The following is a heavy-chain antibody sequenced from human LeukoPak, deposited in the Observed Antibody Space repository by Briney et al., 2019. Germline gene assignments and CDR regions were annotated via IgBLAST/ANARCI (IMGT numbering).Heavy chain of an antibody. CDR3: ARDAGWFRFDY. V-gene: IGHV3-9*01. CDR2: ISWNSGSI. CDR1: GFTFDDYA. J-gene: IGHJ4*02. D-gene: IGHD2-15*01. Sequence: GGSLRLSCAASGFTFDDYAMHWVRQAPGKGLEWVSGISWNSGSIGYADSVKGRFTISRDNAKNSLYLHMNSLRAEDTAVYYCARDAGWFRFDYWGQGTLVTVSS.